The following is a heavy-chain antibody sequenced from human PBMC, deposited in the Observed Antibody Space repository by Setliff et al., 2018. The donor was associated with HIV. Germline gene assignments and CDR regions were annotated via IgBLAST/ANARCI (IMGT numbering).Heavy chain of an antibody. Sequence: SETLSLTCTVSGGSISNDYYWGWIRQPPGKGLEWIASIYHSGNTYYNPSLKSRVTISVDTSTNQFSLKLSTVTAADTAVYYCARGRRSSGWYVYHWGQGTLVTVSS. CDR2: IYHSGNT. CDR3: ARGRRSSGWYVYH. CDR1: GGSISNDYY. D-gene: IGHD6-19*01. J-gene: IGHJ4*02. V-gene: IGHV4-38-2*02.